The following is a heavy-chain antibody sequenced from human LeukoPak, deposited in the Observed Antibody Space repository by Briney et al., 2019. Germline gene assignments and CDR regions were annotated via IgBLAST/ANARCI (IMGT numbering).Heavy chain of an antibody. Sequence: ASVKVSCKASGYTFTFYYMHWVRQAPGQGLEWMGWINPNSGGTNYAQKFQGRVTMTRDTSISTAYMELSRLRSDDTAVYYCAREGSARSGWVDYWGQGTLVTVSS. V-gene: IGHV1-2*02. D-gene: IGHD6-19*01. J-gene: IGHJ4*02. CDR1: GYTFTFYY. CDR3: AREGSARSGWVDY. CDR2: INPNSGGT.